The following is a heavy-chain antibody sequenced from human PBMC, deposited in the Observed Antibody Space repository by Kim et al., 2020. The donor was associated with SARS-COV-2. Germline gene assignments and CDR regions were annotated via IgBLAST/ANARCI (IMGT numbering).Heavy chain of an antibody. D-gene: IGHD5-18*01. CDR3: ARGLTWIRNGFDP. J-gene: IGHJ5*02. Sequence: SNPSLKSRVTISVDTSKNQFSLKLSSVTAADTAVYYCARGLTWIRNGFDPWGQGTLVTVSS. V-gene: IGHV4-34*01.